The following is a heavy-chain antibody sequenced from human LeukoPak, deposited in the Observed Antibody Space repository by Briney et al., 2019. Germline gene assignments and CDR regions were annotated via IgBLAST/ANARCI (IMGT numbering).Heavy chain of an antibody. Sequence: GGSLRLSCAASGFTFSSYGMHWVRQAPGKGLEWVAFIRYDGSNKYYADSVKGRFTISRDNSKNTLYLQRNSLRAEDTALYYCSKGGGVAPQDYWGKGTLVTVSS. CDR3: SKGGGVAPQDY. V-gene: IGHV3-30*02. CDR1: GFTFSSYG. J-gene: IGHJ4*02. D-gene: IGHD2-15*01. CDR2: IRYDGSNK.